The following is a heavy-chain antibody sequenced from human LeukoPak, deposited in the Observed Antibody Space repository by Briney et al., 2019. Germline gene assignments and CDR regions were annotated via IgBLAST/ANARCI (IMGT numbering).Heavy chain of an antibody. Sequence: ASVKVSCKASDYTYTSYGISWVRQAPGQGLEWMGWISAYNGNTNYAQKLQGRVTMTTDTSTSTAYMELRSLRSDDTAVYYCARAMGELGYCSSTSCYVAPPDYWGQGTLVTVSS. J-gene: IGHJ4*02. D-gene: IGHD2-2*01. CDR3: ARAMGELGYCSSTSCYVAPPDY. CDR2: ISAYNGNT. CDR1: DYTYTSYG. V-gene: IGHV1-18*04.